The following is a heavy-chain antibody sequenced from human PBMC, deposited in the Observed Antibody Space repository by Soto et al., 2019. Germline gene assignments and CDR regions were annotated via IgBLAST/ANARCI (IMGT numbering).Heavy chain of an antibody. CDR3: ATGVIWIGYFTVDS. Sequence: SVKVSCKASGGSFGKSAINWVRQTPGQGLEWLGGFIPVYRTLNYAQKFQGRVTITADESMGTAYMTLSSLASDDTAVYYCATGVIWIGYFTVDSWGQGTRVTVSS. CDR2: FIPVYRTL. CDR1: GGSFGKSA. V-gene: IGHV1-69*13. D-gene: IGHD3-3*01. J-gene: IGHJ4*02.